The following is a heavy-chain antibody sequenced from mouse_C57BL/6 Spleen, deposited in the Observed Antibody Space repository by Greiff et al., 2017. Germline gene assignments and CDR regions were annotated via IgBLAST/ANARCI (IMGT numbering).Heavy chain of an antibody. V-gene: IGHV1-18*01. CDR1: GYTFTDYN. Sequence: EVQLQQSGPELVKPGASVKIPCKASGYTFTDYNMDWVKQSHGKSLEWIGDINPNNGGTIYNQKFKGKATLTVDKSSSTAYMERRSLTSEDTAFYYCARWYYGSSYVDYFDYWGQGTTLTVSS. J-gene: IGHJ2*01. CDR2: INPNNGGT. D-gene: IGHD1-1*01. CDR3: ARWYYGSSYVDYFDY.